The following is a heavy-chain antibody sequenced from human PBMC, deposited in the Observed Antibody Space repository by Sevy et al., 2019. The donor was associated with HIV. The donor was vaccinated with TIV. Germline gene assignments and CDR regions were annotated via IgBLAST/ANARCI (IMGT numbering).Heavy chain of an antibody. Sequence: GGSLRLSCAASGFTFSSYAMSWVRQAPGKGLEWVSAITGSGGSTYYADSVKGRFTISRDNSKNTLYLQMNSLRAEDRAVYYCAKGGDTMVRGAINMDYWGQGTLVTVSS. CDR1: GFTFSSYA. D-gene: IGHD3-10*01. V-gene: IGHV3-23*01. CDR2: ITGSGGST. J-gene: IGHJ4*02. CDR3: AKGGDTMVRGAINMDY.